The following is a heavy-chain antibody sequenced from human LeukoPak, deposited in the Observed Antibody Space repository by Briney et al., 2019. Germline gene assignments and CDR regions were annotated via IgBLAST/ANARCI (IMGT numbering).Heavy chain of an antibody. CDR1: GGSISSGDYY. D-gene: IGHD3-3*01. CDR2: IYYSGST. J-gene: IGHJ4*02. CDR3: ARADFWSGYFDY. Sequence: SETLSLTCTVSGGSISSGDYYWSWIRQPPGKGLEWIGYIYYSGSTYYNPSLKSRVTISVDTSKNQFSLKLSSVTAADTAVYYCARADFWSGYFDYWGQGTLVTASS. V-gene: IGHV4-30-4*08.